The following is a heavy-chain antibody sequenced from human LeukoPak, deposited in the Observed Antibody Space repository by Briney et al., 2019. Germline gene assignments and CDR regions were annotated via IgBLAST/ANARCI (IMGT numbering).Heavy chain of an antibody. V-gene: IGHV4-59*01. CDR3: ARGGWLQEFYYFDY. J-gene: IGHJ4*02. CDR1: GGSISSYY. D-gene: IGHD5-24*01. Sequence: SETLSLTCTVSGGSISSYYWSWIRQPPGKGLEWIGYIYYSGSTNYNPSLKSRVTISVDTSKIQFSLKLSSVTAADTAVYYCARGGWLQEFYYFDYWGQGTLVTVSS. CDR2: IYYSGST.